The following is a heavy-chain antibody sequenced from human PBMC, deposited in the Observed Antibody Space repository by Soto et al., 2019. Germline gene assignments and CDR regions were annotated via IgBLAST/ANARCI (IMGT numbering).Heavy chain of an antibody. CDR2: ISSLNHYN. CDR3: AKPTVTTYYFDY. J-gene: IGHJ4*02. D-gene: IGHD4-17*01. CDR1: GFNFNDYY. V-gene: IGHV3-11*03. Sequence: GGSLRLSCAASGFNFNDYYMSWIRQAPGKGLEYIAYISSLNHYNNYADSVKGRFTISIDNAKNTLHLQMNSLRAEDTAVYYCAKPTVTTYYFDYWGQGTLVTVSS.